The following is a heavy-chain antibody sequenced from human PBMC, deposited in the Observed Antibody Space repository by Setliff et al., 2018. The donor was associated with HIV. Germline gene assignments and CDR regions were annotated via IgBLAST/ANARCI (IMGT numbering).Heavy chain of an antibody. CDR3: ASAYCSSTGCYVRWGNGMDV. CDR2: INAGNGNT. V-gene: IGHV1-3*01. D-gene: IGHD2-2*01. CDR1: GYTFASYA. Sequence: GESLKVSCKASGYTFASYAMHWVRQAPGQRLEWMGWINAGNGNTKYSQKFQGRVTITRDTSASTAYMELSSLRFEDTAMYYYASAYCSSTGCYVRWGNGMDVWGQGTTVTVSS. J-gene: IGHJ6*02.